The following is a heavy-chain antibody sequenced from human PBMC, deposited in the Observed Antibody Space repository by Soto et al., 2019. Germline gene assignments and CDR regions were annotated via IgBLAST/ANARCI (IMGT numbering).Heavy chain of an antibody. V-gene: IGHV3-74*01. Sequence: GVSLRLSWAASGFTFSSYWMHWVRQAPGKGLVWVSRINSDGSSTSYADSVKGRSTISRDNAKDTLYLQMNSLRAEDTAVYYCARERGYSYGSYDYGMDVWGKGTTVTDSS. CDR3: ARERGYSYGSYDYGMDV. CDR1: GFTFSSYW. J-gene: IGHJ6*04. D-gene: IGHD5-18*01. CDR2: INSDGSST.